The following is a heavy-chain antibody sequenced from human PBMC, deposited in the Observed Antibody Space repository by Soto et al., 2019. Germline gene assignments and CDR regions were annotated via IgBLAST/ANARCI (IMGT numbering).Heavy chain of an antibody. Sequence: ASVEVSCKASGYTFTSYHINWVLQATGQGLEWMGWMNPNSGNTGYAQKFQGRVTMTRNTSISTAYMELSSLRSEDTAVYYCARAHYDILTGYYYYGMDVWGQGTTVTVS. CDR3: ARAHYDILTGYYYYGMDV. V-gene: IGHV1-8*01. J-gene: IGHJ6*02. D-gene: IGHD3-9*01. CDR1: GYTFTSYH. CDR2: MNPNSGNT.